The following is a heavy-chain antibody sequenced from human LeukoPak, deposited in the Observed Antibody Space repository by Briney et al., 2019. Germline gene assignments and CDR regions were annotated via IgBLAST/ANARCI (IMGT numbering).Heavy chain of an antibody. Sequence: GGSLRLSCAASGFTFSTYSMNWVRQAPGKGLECVSSISSSSYIHYADSVKGRFTISRDNAKNSLYLQMNSLRAEDTAVYYCARRGAVAGTFDYWGQGTLVTVSS. J-gene: IGHJ4*02. V-gene: IGHV3-21*01. D-gene: IGHD6-19*01. CDR3: ARRGAVAGTFDY. CDR2: ISSSSYI. CDR1: GFTFSTYS.